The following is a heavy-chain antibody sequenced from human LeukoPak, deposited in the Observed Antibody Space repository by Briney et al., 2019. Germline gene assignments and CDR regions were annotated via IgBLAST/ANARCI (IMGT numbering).Heavy chain of an antibody. J-gene: IGHJ4*02. V-gene: IGHV4-59*12. CDR3: ASRDSSGWYYFDY. CDR2: IYYSGST. D-gene: IGHD6-19*01. Sequence: PSETLSLTCTVSGGSISSYYWSWIRQPPGKGLEWIGYIYYSGSTYYNPSLKSRVTISVDTSKNQFSLKLSSVTAADTAVYYCASRDSSGWYYFDYWGQGTLVTVSS. CDR1: GGSISSYY.